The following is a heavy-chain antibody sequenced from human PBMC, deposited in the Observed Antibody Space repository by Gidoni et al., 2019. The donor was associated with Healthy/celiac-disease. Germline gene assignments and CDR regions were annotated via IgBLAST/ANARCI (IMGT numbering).Heavy chain of an antibody. J-gene: IGHJ4*02. V-gene: IGHV3-20*01. D-gene: IGHD2-21*01. CDR2: INWNGGST. CDR1: GFTFDDYG. CDR3: ARDWGEYCGGDCCPGY. Sequence: EVQLVESGGGVVRPGGSLRLSCAASGFTFDDYGMSWVRQAPGKGLEWVSGINWNGGSTGYADSVKGRFTISRDNAKNSLYLQMNSLRAEDTAVYHCARDWGEYCGGDCCPGYWGQGTLVTVSS.